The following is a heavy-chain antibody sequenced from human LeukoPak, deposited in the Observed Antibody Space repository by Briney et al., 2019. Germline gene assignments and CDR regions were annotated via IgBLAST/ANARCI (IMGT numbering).Heavy chain of an antibody. Sequence: GGSLRLSCAASGFTFSDYYMSWIRQAPGKGLEWVSYISSSSSYTNYADSVKGRFTISRDNSKNTLYLQMDSLRAEDTAVYYCARARAGAGTFFFDYWGQGTLVTVSS. V-gene: IGHV3-11*05. J-gene: IGHJ4*02. CDR3: ARARAGAGTFFFDY. CDR1: GFTFSDYY. CDR2: ISSSSSYT. D-gene: IGHD6-13*01.